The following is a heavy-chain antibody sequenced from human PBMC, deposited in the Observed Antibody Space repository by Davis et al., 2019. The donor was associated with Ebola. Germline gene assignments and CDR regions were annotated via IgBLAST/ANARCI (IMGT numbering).Heavy chain of an antibody. CDR1: GFTFGDYA. D-gene: IGHD3-16*02. Sequence: GESLKISCTASGFTFGDYAMSWFRQAPGKGLEWVGFIRSKAYGGTTEYAASVKGRFTISRDDSKSIAYLQMNSLKTEDTAVYYCTRGPTYDYIWGSYRLGGKFDYWGQGTLVTVSS. CDR2: IRSKAYGGTT. V-gene: IGHV3-49*03. CDR3: TRGPTYDYIWGSYRLGGKFDY. J-gene: IGHJ4*02.